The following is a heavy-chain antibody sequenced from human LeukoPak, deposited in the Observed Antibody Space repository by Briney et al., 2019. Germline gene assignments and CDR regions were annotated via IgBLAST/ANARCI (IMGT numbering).Heavy chain of an antibody. CDR1: GFSFSSYN. V-gene: IGHV3-21*01. J-gene: IGHJ6*03. CDR3: ARDPYSGNYGNDYYYYMDV. Sequence: GGSLRLSCAASGFSFSSYNMNWVRQTPGKGLEWVSSITSSSTYTFYADSVKGRFTISRDNARNSLYLQMDSLGPDDTAVYYCARDPYSGNYGNDYYYYMDVWGKGTTVTISS. D-gene: IGHD1-26*01. CDR2: ITSSSTYT.